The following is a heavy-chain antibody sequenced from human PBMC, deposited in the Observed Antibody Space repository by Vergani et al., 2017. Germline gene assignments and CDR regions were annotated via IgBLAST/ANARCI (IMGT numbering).Heavy chain of an antibody. CDR2: ISSSSSTI. Sequence: VQLVESGGGLVQPGGSLRLSCAASGFTFSSYSMNWVRQAPGKGLEWVSYISSSSSTIYYADSVKGRFTISRDNAKNSLYLQMNSLRAEDTAVYYCARAPRDYDSSGYSDYWGQGTLVTVSS. CDR1: GFTFSSYS. CDR3: ARAPRDYDSSGYSDY. J-gene: IGHJ4*02. D-gene: IGHD3-22*01. V-gene: IGHV3-48*04.